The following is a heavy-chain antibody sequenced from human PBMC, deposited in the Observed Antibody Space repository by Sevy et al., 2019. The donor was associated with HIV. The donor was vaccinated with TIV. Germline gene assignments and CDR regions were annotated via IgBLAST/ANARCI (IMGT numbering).Heavy chain of an antibody. CDR3: ARDGGCSSTSCLLYFDS. Sequence: GGSLRLSCAASGFTFSDYYMNWVRQAPGKGLEWVSSISGRSSYIHYGNSVRGRFTISRDNAKNSLYLQMNSLRADDTAVYFCARDGGCSSTSCLLYFDSWGQGALVTVSS. V-gene: IGHV3-21*06. CDR2: ISGRSSYI. J-gene: IGHJ4*02. D-gene: IGHD2-2*01. CDR1: GFTFSDYY.